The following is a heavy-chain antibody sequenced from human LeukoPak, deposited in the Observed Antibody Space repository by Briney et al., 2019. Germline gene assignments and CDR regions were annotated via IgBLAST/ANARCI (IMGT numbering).Heavy chain of an antibody. D-gene: IGHD3-22*01. CDR2: INQDGSEK. Sequence: PGGSLRLSCAASGFSLSNYWMTWVRQAPGKGLEWVANINQDGSEKYYVDSVKGRFTISRDNAKNSLYVQVNSLGTEDTAAYYCAKGSYYDSSGSFYFDYWGQGTLVTVSS. V-gene: IGHV3-7*03. J-gene: IGHJ4*02. CDR3: AKGSYYDSSGSFYFDY. CDR1: GFSLSNYW.